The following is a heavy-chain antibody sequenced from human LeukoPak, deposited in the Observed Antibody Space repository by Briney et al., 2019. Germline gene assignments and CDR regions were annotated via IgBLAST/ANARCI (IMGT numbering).Heavy chain of an antibody. V-gene: IGHV1-46*01. Sequence: ASVKVSCKASGYTFTNCYMHWVRQAPGQGLEWMGMIHPSGGSTAYAQKFQARVTVTRDTSTSTVYMELSSLTSEDTAVYYCAKDCATPCEGVGGNYWGQGTLVTVSS. CDR3: AKDCATPCEGVGGNY. D-gene: IGHD1-26*01. CDR1: GYTFTNCY. CDR2: IHPSGGST. J-gene: IGHJ4*02.